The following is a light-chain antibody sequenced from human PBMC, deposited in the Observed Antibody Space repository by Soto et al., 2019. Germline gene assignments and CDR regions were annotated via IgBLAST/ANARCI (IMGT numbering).Light chain of an antibody. CDR1: QSVSSSF. J-gene: IGKJ1*01. Sequence: EIMLTQSPGTLSLSPGERATLSCRASQSVSSSFLAWYQQKPGQAPRLLIYGASIRATGIPDRFSGSGSGTDFTLTISRLEPEDFAMYLWHHYGTSLWTFGQGTKVEIK. CDR3: HHYGTSLWT. CDR2: GAS. V-gene: IGKV3-20*01.